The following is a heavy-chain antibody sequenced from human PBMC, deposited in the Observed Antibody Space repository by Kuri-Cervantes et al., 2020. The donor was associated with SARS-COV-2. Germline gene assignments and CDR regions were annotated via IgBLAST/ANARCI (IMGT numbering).Heavy chain of an antibody. CDR2: INHSGST. J-gene: IGHJ4*02. Sequence: GSLRLSCAVYGGSFSGYYWSWIRQPPGKGLEWIGEINHSGSTNYNPSLKSRVTISVDTSKNQFSLKLSSVTAADTAVYYCARESPKGDFDYWGQGTLVTVSS. D-gene: IGHD3-16*01. CDR1: GGSFSGYY. CDR3: ARESPKGDFDY. V-gene: IGHV4-34*01.